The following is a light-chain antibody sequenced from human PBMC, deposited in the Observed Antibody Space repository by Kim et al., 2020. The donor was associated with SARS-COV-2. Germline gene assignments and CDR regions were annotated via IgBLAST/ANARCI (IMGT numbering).Light chain of an antibody. V-gene: IGLV2-8*01. J-gene: IGLJ3*02. CDR1: RSVVGGYKS. Sequence: GEAESIACAGQRSVVGGYKSVSWDKHSPDKAPTLIFYEVFKRPSEVPVRFSGAKSGDTASLTVSGRQAEEEAEYYCSSYTDINTWVFGAGTQLTVL. CDR2: EVF. CDR3: SSYTDINTWV.